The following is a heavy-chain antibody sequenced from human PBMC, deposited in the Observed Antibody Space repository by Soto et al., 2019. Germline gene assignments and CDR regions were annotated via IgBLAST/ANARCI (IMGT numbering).Heavy chain of an antibody. CDR3: ARGRPTGYSYYGMDV. J-gene: IGHJ6*02. CDR2: ISSSSTFI. V-gene: IGHV3-21*01. CDR1: GFTCNSYS. D-gene: IGHD1-1*01. Sequence: GSLRLSCAASGFTCNSYSMNWVRQAPGKGLEWVSSISSSSTFIYDADSVKGRFSISRDNAKNSLFLQMNSLRAEDTAVYFCARGRPTGYSYYGMDVWGQGTTVTVSS.